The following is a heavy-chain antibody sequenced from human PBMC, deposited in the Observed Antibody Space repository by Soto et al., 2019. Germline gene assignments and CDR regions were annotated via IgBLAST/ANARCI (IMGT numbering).Heavy chain of an antibody. D-gene: IGHD4-17*01. CDR2: IYYSGST. CDR1: GGSISSGGYY. V-gene: IGHV4-31*03. Sequence: SETLSLTCTVSGGSISSGGYYWSWIRQHPGKGLEWIGYIYYSGSTYYNPSLKSRVTISVDTSKNQFSLKLSPVTAADTAVYYCSSSSLHYGWGAFDIWGQGTMVTV. CDR3: SSSSLHYGWGAFDI. J-gene: IGHJ3*02.